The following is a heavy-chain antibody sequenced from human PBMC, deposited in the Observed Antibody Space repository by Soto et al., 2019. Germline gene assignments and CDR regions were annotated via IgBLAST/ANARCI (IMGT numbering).Heavy chain of an antibody. J-gene: IGHJ6*02. CDR3: AREHHYGGSSYGMDV. CDR1: GYTFTSYG. CDR2: ISTYNGNT. D-gene: IGHD1-26*01. Sequence: QVHLVQSGAEVRKPGASVEVSCKASGYTFTSYGVIWVRQAPGQGLEWMGWISTYNGNTIYAQKFQGRVTMSTHTSTNIAYMQLRSLRSDDTAVYYCAREHHYGGSSYGMDVWGQGTTVTVSS. V-gene: IGHV1-18*04.